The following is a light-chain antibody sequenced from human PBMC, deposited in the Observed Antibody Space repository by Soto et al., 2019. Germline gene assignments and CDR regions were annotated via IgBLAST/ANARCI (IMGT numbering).Light chain of an antibody. CDR3: LQYNSWPYT. Sequence: EIEMTQSPSTLSVSPGERATLTCRAGQSVSGYLAWYQQKTGKAPRLLIYGASSRETGIPARFSGSGSGTEFTLTISSLQSEDFAVYYCLQYNSWPYTFGQGTKLEIK. V-gene: IGKV3-15*01. J-gene: IGKJ2*01. CDR2: GAS. CDR1: QSVSGY.